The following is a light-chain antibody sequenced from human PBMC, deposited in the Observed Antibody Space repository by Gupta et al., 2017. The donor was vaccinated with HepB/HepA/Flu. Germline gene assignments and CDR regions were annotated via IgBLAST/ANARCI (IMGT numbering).Light chain of an antibody. CDR2: GAS. Sequence: DIVLTQSPGTLSLSPGERATLSCRASQSVSSTYLAWYQQKPGQAPRLLIYGASSRATGIPDRFSGSGSGTDFTLTINRLEPEDFAVYYCQQYGSSPFPFGPGTKVDFK. CDR1: QSVSSTY. J-gene: IGKJ3*01. CDR3: QQYGSSPFP. V-gene: IGKV3-20*01.